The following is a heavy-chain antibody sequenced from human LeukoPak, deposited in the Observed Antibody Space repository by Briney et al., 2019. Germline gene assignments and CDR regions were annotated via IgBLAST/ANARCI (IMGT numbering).Heavy chain of an antibody. Sequence: SETLSLTCTVSGGSISSGDYYWSWIRQPPGKGLEWIGYIYYSGSTYYNPSLKSRVTISVDTSKNQFSLKLSSVTAADTAVYYCARRGRWELLRNAFDIWGQGTMVTVSS. CDR2: IYYSGST. CDR3: ARRGRWELLRNAFDI. D-gene: IGHD1-26*01. CDR1: GGSISSGDYY. J-gene: IGHJ3*02. V-gene: IGHV4-30-4*08.